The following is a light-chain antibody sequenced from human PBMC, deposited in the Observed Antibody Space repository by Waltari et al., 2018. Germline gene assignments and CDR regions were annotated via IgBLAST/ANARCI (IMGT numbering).Light chain of an antibody. V-gene: IGKV2-28*01. Sequence: DIVMTQSPLSLPVTPGEQASIPCRSSQSLLHSNGYNYLDWYLQKTGQSPRLLIYLGSNRASGVPDRFSGSGSGTDFTLQISRVEAEDVGVYYCMQALQIPDTFGQGTKLEIK. CDR3: MQALQIPDT. CDR2: LGS. J-gene: IGKJ2*01. CDR1: QSLLHSNGYNY.